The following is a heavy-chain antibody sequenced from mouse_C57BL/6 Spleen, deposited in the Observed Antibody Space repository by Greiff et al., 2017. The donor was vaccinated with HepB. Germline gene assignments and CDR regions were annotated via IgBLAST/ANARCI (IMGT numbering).Heavy chain of an antibody. J-gene: IGHJ2*01. D-gene: IGHD2-12*01. V-gene: IGHV1-50*01. CDR2: IDPSDSYT. CDR3: ARRELLEDY. Sequence: QVQLQQSGAELEKPGASVKLSCKASGYTFTSYWMQWVKQRPGQGLEWIGEIDPSDSYTNYNQKFKGKATLTVDTSSSTAYMQLSSLTSEDSAVYYCARRELLEDYWGQGTTLTVSS. CDR1: GYTFTSYW.